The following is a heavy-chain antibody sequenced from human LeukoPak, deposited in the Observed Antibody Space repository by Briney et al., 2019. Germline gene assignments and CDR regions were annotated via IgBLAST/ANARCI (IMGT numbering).Heavy chain of an antibody. V-gene: IGHV3-21*01. J-gene: IGHJ4*02. CDR2: ISSSSSYI. CDR3: ARDRIVATIPRLGYFDY. Sequence: IPGGSLRLSCAASGFTFSSYRMNWVRQARGKGLEWVSSISSSSSYIYYADSVKGRFTISRDNAKNSLYLQMNSLRAEDTAVYYCARDRIVATIPRLGYFDYWGQGTLVTVSS. CDR1: GFTFSSYR. D-gene: IGHD5-12*01.